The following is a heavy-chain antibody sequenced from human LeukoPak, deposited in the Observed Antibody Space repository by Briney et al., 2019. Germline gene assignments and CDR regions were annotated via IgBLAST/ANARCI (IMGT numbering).Heavy chain of an antibody. CDR2: IWYDGSNK. D-gene: IGHD6-19*01. CDR1: GFTLSSYG. Sequence: GGSLRLSCAASGFTLSSYGMHWVRQAPGKGLEWVAVIWYDGSNKYYADSVKGRFTISRDNSKNTLYLQMNSLRAEDTAVYYCARDVAGTRFYYYGMDVWGQGTTVTVSS. J-gene: IGHJ6*02. CDR3: ARDVAGTRFYYYGMDV. V-gene: IGHV3-33*01.